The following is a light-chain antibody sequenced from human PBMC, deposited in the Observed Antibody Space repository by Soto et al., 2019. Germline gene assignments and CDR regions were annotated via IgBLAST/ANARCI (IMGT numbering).Light chain of an antibody. CDR3: ETWDSNTHV. Sequence: QLVLTQSSSASASLGSSVKLTCTLSSGHSSYIIAWHQQQPGKAPRYLMKLEGRGSYNKGSGVPDRFSGSSSGADRYLTISNLQFEDEADYYCETWDSNTHVFGGGTKVTVL. V-gene: IGLV4-60*02. J-gene: IGLJ2*01. CDR2: LEGRGSY. CDR1: SGHSSYI.